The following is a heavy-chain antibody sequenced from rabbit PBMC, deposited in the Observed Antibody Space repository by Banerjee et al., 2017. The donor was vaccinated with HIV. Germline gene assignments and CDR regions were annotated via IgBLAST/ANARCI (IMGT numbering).Heavy chain of an antibody. CDR3: AGAAYIYGDYGYAF. CDR2: IYACSRCST. CDR1: GADFSSGYW. V-gene: IGHV1S40*01. J-gene: IGHJ6*01. D-gene: IGHD6-1*01. Sequence: SLEESGGDLVKPGASLTLTCTASGADFSSGYWICWVRQAPGKGLEWIGTIYACSRCSTYYASWAKGRFTISKPSSTTVTLQLTRLTAADKATYFCAGAAYIYGDYGYAFWGPGTLVTVS.